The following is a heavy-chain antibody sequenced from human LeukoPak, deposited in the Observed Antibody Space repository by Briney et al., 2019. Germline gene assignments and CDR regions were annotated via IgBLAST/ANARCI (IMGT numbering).Heavy chain of an antibody. CDR1: GLTFHDYA. CDR2: IVGDSSKT. J-gene: IGHJ6*03. V-gene: IGHV3-23*01. CDR3: AKQPYNYYYLDV. D-gene: IGHD2-21*01. Sequence: GGSLRLSCAISGLTFHDYAMTWVRQAPGKGLEWVSTIVGDSSKTYYADSVKGRFTFSRDNSNYMLFLHMNNLRAEDTAIYYCAKQPYNYYYLDVWGKGTTVTVSS.